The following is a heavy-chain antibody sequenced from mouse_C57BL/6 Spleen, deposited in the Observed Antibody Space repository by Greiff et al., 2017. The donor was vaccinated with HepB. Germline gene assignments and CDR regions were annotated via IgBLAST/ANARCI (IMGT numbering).Heavy chain of an antibody. CDR2: IDPNSGGT. V-gene: IGHV1-72*01. CDR1: GYTFTSYW. CDR3: ARGGECGSPHWYFDV. J-gene: IGHJ1*03. D-gene: IGHD1-1*02. Sequence: VQLQQPGAELVKPGASVKLSCKASGYTFTSYWMHWVKQRPGRGLEWIGRIDPNSGGTKYNEKFKSKATLTVDKPSSTAYMQLSSLTSEDSAVYYWARGGECGSPHWYFDVWGTGTTVTVSS.